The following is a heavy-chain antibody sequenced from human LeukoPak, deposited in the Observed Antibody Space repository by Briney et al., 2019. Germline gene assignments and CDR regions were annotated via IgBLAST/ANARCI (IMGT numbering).Heavy chain of an antibody. J-gene: IGHJ5*02. D-gene: IGHD1-7*01. Sequence: PSETLSLTYTVSGDSISSSGFSWSWLRQPPGKGLEWIGTIFYGGSTYYNPSLKSRVTMSVDTSKKQFSLKLSSVTAADTAVYYCARHLLITGTTYNWFDPWGQGTLVTVSS. V-gene: IGHV4-39*01. CDR2: IFYGGST. CDR3: ARHLLITGTTYNWFDP. CDR1: GDSISSSGFS.